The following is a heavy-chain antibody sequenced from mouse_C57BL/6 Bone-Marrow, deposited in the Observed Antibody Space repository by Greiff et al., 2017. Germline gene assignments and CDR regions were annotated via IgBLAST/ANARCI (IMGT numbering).Heavy chain of an antibody. Sequence: EVKVVESGGGLVQPGGSLKLSCAASGFTFSDYYMYWVRQTPEKRLEWVAYISNGGGSTYYPDTVKGRFTISRDNAKNTLYLQMSRLKSEDTAMYYCARHLYYYGSSTGYFDVWGTGTTVTVSS. CDR2: ISNGGGST. J-gene: IGHJ1*03. V-gene: IGHV5-12*01. D-gene: IGHD1-1*01. CDR3: ARHLYYYGSSTGYFDV. CDR1: GFTFSDYY.